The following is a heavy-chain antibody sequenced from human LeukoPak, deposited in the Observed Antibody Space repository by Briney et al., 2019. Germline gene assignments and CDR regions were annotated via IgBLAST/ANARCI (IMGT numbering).Heavy chain of an antibody. CDR3: ARQITFGGVEFDP. J-gene: IGHJ5*02. CDR2: IYPGDSDA. CDR1: GYSFTTYW. Sequence: GESLKISCKGSGYSFTTYWIGWVRQMPGKGLEWMGIIYPGDSDARYSPSFQGQVTISVDKSINTAYLQWSSLKASDTAMYYCARQITFGGVEFDPWGQGTLVTVSS. D-gene: IGHD3-16*01. V-gene: IGHV5-51*01.